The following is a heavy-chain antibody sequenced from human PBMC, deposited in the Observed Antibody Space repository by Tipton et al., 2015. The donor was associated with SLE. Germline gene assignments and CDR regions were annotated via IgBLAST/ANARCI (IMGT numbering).Heavy chain of an antibody. V-gene: IGHV3-30*18. D-gene: IGHD4-23*01. CDR1: GFTFSSYG. CDR3: AKDLTTVVTYFDY. J-gene: IGHJ4*02. Sequence: RSLRLSCAASGFTFSSYGMHWVRQAPGKGLEWVAVISYDGSNKYYADSVKGRFTISRDNSKNTLYLQMNSLRAEDTAVYYCAKDLTTVVTYFDYWGQGTLVTVSS. CDR2: ISYDGSNK.